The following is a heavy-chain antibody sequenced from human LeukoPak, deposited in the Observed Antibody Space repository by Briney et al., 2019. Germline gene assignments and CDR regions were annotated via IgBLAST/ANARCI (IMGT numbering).Heavy chain of an antibody. CDR2: ISSSRSTI. CDR3: ARDAARLYSSSSVLFDY. J-gene: IGHJ4*02. D-gene: IGHD6-6*01. CDR1: GFTFSSYS. V-gene: IGHV3-48*04. Sequence: PGGSLRLSCAASGFTFSSYSMNWVRQAPGEGLEWVSYISSSRSTIYYADSVRGRCTISRDNAKNSLYLQMNRLRAEDTAVYYCARDAARLYSSSSVLFDYWGQGTLVTVSS.